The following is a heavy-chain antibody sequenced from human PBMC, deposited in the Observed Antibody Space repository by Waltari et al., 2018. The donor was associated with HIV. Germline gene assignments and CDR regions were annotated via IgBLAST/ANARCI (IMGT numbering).Heavy chain of an antibody. CDR1: GFTFGSYG. J-gene: IGHJ4*02. D-gene: IGHD3-16*01. CDR2: IWFDGSKQ. Sequence: QVQLVESGGGVVQPGRSLRLSCAASGFTFGSYGLHWVRQAPGKGREWVGLIWFDGSKQHYADSVKGRFTISRDNSKNTLYLQMNSVRAEDTAVYYCARLTKEGYNGGFDYWGQGTLVTVSS. V-gene: IGHV3-33*01. CDR3: ARLTKEGYNGGFDY.